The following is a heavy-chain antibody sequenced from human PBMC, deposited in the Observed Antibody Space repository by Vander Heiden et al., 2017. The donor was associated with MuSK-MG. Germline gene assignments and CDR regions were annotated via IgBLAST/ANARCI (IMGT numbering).Heavy chain of an antibody. Sequence: EVQLLESGGGLVQPGGSLRLSCAASGFPFSAYAMSWVRQAPGKGLEWVSTISGSGGSTYYADSVKGRFTISRDNSKNTLYLQMNSLRAEDTAVYYCAKAWSGYPRYFDYWGQGTLVTVSS. CDR1: GFPFSAYA. V-gene: IGHV3-23*01. D-gene: IGHD3-3*01. CDR3: AKAWSGYPRYFDY. J-gene: IGHJ4*02. CDR2: ISGSGGST.